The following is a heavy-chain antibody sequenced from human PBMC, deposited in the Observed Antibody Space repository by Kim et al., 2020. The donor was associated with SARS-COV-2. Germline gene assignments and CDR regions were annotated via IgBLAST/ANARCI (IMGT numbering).Heavy chain of an antibody. V-gene: IGHV3-33*06. D-gene: IGHD6-13*01. CDR2: IWYDGSNK. J-gene: IGHJ4*02. CDR3: AKSHSSSSWYAGGY. CDR1: GFTFSSYA. Sequence: GGSLRLSCAASGFTFSSYAMHWVRQAPGKGLEWVAVIWYDGSNKYYADSVKGRFTISRDNSKNTLYLQMNSLRAEDTAVYYCAKSHSSSSWYAGGYWGQGTLVTVSS.